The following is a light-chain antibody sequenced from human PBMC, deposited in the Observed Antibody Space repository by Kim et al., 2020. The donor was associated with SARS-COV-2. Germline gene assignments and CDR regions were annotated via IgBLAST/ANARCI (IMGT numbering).Light chain of an antibody. Sequence: EIVLTQSPGTLSLSPGERAALSCRASQGLSSNSLAWYQQKPGQAPRLLIYGASRRATGIPDRFSGSGSGTDFTLTIRRLEPEDFAVYYCQQYASSPYTFGQGTKLEI. J-gene: IGKJ2*01. CDR1: QGLSSNS. V-gene: IGKV3-20*01. CDR3: QQYASSPYT. CDR2: GAS.